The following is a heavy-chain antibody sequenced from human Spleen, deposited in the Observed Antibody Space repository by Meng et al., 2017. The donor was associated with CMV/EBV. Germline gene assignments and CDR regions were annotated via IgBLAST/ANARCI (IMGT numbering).Heavy chain of an antibody. V-gene: IGHV5-51*01. D-gene: IGHD3-10*01. J-gene: IGHJ4*02. CDR2: VYTADSDT. CDR3: ARFREFLCIDY. CDR1: NYCITSSW. Sequence: SSTASNYCITSSWLACVRQVPCKGLASMGVVYTADSDTIYNPSSRGPVTISSTESSNPAYLPSGSPKASDSATYFCARFREFLCIDYWGQGTLVTVSS.